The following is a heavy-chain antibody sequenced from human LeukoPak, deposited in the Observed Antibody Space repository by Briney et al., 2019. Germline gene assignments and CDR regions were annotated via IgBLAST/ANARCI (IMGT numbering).Heavy chain of an antibody. D-gene: IGHD2-2*01. CDR3: AKDADRYCSSTSCHSPFDY. V-gene: IGHV3-30*04. J-gene: IGHJ4*02. CDR1: GLTFSTLA. Sequence: GGSLRLSCGTSGLTFSTLAIHWVGQAPGKGLEGEALISYGGRNTYYADSVKGRFTVSGDNSRNTVYLQMDSLRTEDTAVYYCAKDADRYCSSTSCHSPFDYWGQGTLVTVSS. CDR2: ISYGGRNT.